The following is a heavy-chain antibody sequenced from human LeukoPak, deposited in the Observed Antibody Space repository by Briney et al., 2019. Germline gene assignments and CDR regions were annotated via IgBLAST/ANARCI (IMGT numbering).Heavy chain of an antibody. CDR2: NYYSGST. CDR1: GGSISSYY. CDR3: ASSRDILTGYSWLPYYYYGMDV. J-gene: IGHJ6*02. Sequence: SETLSLTCTVSGGSISSYYWSWIRQPPGKGLEWIGYNYYSGSTNYNPSLKSRVTISVDTSKNLFSLKLSSVTAADTAVYYCASSRDILTGYSWLPYYYYGMDVWGQGTTVTVSS. V-gene: IGHV4-59*08. D-gene: IGHD3-9*01.